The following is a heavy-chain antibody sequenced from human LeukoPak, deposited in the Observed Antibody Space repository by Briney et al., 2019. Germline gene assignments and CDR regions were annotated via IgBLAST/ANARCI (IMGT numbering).Heavy chain of an antibody. CDR3: AKGGIIAARPSYFDY. CDR2: ISGSGGST. Sequence: GESLRLPCAASGFTFSSYAMSWVRQAPGKGLEWFSAISGSGGSTYYADSVKGRFTISRDNSKNTVYLQMNSLRAEDTAVYYCAKGGIIAARPSYFDYWGQGTLVTVFS. J-gene: IGHJ4*02. CDR1: GFTFSSYA. D-gene: IGHD6-6*01. V-gene: IGHV3-23*01.